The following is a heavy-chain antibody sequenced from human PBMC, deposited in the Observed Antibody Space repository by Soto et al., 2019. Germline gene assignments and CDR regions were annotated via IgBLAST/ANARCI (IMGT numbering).Heavy chain of an antibody. CDR1: GGSFSGYY. CDR3: AGRLVTYYFDY. D-gene: IGHD3-9*01. CDR2: INHSGST. V-gene: IGHV4-34*01. Sequence: PSETLSLTCAVYGGSFSGYYWSWIRQPPGKGLEWIGEINHSGSTNYNPSLKSRVTISVDTSKNQFSLKLSSVTAADTAVYYCAGRLVTYYFDYWGQGTLVTVSS. J-gene: IGHJ4*02.